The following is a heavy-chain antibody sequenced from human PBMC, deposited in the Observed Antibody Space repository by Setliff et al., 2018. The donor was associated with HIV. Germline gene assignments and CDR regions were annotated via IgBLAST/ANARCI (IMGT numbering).Heavy chain of an antibody. J-gene: IGHJ4*02. CDR1: GFNFNNHA. CDR2: ISDDGSAK. CDR3: ARRDY. Sequence: GGSLRLSCAASGFNFNNHAMHWVRQAPGKGPECVAVISDDGSAKYYGDSVKGRFIISRDTSKNTLFLQMSSLRVEDTAVYHCARRDYWSQGTLVTVSS. V-gene: IGHV3-30*14.